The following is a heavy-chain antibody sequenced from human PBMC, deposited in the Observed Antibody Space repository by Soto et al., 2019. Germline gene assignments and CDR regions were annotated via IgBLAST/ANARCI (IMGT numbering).Heavy chain of an antibody. CDR2: IYYNGSN. J-gene: IGHJ4*02. CDR1: GGSSISGGYY. V-gene: IGHV4-31*03. D-gene: IGHD3-16*02. Sequence: QVQLLESGPGLVKPSQTLSLTCTDSGGSSISGGYYWTWIRQLPGKGLEWSGHIYYNGSNYSNPSLKSRVTMSLNTSENQFSLKLTSVTAADTAVYYCARAPTFGGVVALDYWGQGTLVTVSS. CDR3: ARAPTFGGVVALDY.